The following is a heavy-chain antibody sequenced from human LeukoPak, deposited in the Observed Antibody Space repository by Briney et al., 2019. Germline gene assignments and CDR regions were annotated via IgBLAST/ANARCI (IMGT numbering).Heavy chain of an antibody. CDR3: ARGSFVDMTWYFDS. CDR1: GYTFTSHG. D-gene: IGHD5-12*01. J-gene: IGHJ4*02. Sequence: EASVKVSCKASGYTFTSHGITWVQQAPGQGLQWMGWISAYNGNTNYAQKFQDRVTMTIDTSTRTAYMELRSLRSDDTAVYYCARGSFVDMTWYFDSWGQGTLVTVSS. V-gene: IGHV1-18*04. CDR2: ISAYNGNT.